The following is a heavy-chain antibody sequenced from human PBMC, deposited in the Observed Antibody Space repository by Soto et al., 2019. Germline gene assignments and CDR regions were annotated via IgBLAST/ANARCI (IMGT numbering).Heavy chain of an antibody. CDR2: ISSDGNTK. CDR3: TGQVASGY. V-gene: IGHV3-30*03. Sequence: QVQLVESGGGVVKPGRSLRLSCAASGFTFSNSGMHWVRQAPGKGLEWVAVISSDGNTKYYADSVKGRFTISRDNSKNTLYLEMNGLRADDAALYYCTGQVASGYWGQGTLVTVSS. J-gene: IGHJ4*02. CDR1: GFTFSNSG. D-gene: IGHD2-15*01.